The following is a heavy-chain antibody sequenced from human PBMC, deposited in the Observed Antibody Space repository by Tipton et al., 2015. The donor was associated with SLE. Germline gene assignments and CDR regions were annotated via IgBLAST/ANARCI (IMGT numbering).Heavy chain of an antibody. CDR1: GGSFSGYY. J-gene: IGHJ4*02. Sequence: TLSLTCAVYGGSFSGYYWSWIRQPPGKGLEWFGEINHSGSTYYNPSLKSRVTISVDRSKNQFSLKLSSVTAADTAVYYCASSGRYSSSWFWFDYWGQGTLVTVSS. CDR3: ASSGRYSSSWFWFDY. CDR2: INHSGST. D-gene: IGHD6-13*01. V-gene: IGHV4-34*01.